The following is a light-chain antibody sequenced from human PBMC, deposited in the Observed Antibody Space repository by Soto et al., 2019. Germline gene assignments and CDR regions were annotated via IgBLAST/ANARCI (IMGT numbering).Light chain of an antibody. CDR2: KAS. Sequence: DIQMTQSPSTLSASVGDRVTVTCRASQSISSWLAWYQQKAGKAPKLLIYKASALESGVPSRFSGSGSGTEFTRTISSLEPEDFATYYCQHYNTSPWTFGQVTKVEIK. CDR3: QHYNTSPWT. V-gene: IGKV1-5*03. CDR1: QSISSW. J-gene: IGKJ1*01.